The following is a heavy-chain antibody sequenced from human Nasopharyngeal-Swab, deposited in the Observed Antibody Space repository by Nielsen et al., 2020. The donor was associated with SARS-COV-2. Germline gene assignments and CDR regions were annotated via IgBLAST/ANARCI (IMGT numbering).Heavy chain of an antibody. CDR3: ARGSVVPAAPAVDYFDY. J-gene: IGHJ4*02. D-gene: IGHD2-2*01. V-gene: IGHV4-34*01. Sequence: RQAPGKGLEWIGEINHSGSTNCNPSLKSRVTISVDTSKNQFSLKLSSVTAADTAVYYCARGSVVPAAPAVDYFDYWGQGTLVTVSS. CDR2: INHSGST.